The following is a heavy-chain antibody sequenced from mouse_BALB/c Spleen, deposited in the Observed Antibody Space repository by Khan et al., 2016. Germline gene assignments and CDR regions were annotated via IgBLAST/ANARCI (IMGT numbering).Heavy chain of an antibody. J-gene: IGHJ3*01. CDR1: GDSITSGH. V-gene: IGHV3-8*02. Sequence: EVQLQESGPSLAKPSQTLSLTCSVTGDSITSGHWNWIRKFPGNKFDFMGYISHSGDSYYNPSLKSRISITRDTSKNQYYLQLNSVTTEDTATYXGATWDYYGSAFAYWGQGTLVTVSA. CDR2: ISHSGDS. CDR3: ATWDYYGSAFAY. D-gene: IGHD1-2*01.